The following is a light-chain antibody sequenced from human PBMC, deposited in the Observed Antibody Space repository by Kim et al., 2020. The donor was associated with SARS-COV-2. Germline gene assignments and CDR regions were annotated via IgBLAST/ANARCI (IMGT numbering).Light chain of an antibody. CDR2: YDD. Sequence: RQRVTISCSGSSSNIGKNAVSWYQQLPGKAPKLLIYYDDLLPPGVSDRFSGSKSGTSASLAISGLQSEDEADYYCAAWDDSLNGPVFGGGTQLTVL. CDR1: SSNIGKNA. J-gene: IGLJ2*01. CDR3: AAWDDSLNGPV. V-gene: IGLV1-36*01.